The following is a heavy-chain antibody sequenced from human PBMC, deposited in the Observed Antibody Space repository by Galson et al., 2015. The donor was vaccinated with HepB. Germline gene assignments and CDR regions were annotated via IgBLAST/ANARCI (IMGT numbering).Heavy chain of an antibody. J-gene: IGHJ6*03. CDR2: ISAYNGNT. D-gene: IGHD6-6*01. CDR3: ARDYSSSSSYYYYYYMDV. V-gene: IGHV1-18*01. CDR1: GYTFTSYG. Sequence: SVKVSCKASGYTFTSYGISWVRQAPGQGLEWMGWISAYNGNTNYAQELQGRVTMTTDTSTSTAYMELRSLRSDDTAVYYCARDYSSSSSYYYYYYMDVWGKGTTVTVSS.